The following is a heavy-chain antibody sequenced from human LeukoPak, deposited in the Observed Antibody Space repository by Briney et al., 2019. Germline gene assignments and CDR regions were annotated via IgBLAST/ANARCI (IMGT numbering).Heavy chain of an antibody. J-gene: IGHJ4*02. CDR2: ISYDGSNK. D-gene: IGHD6-19*01. Sequence: PGGSLRLSCAASGFTFSSYGMHWVRQAPGKGLEWVAVISYDGSNKYYADSVKGRFTISRDNSKNTLYLQMNSLRAEDTAVYYCAKDPAGIAVAGDYWGRGTLVTVSS. CDR3: AKDPAGIAVAGDY. V-gene: IGHV3-30*18. CDR1: GFTFSSYG.